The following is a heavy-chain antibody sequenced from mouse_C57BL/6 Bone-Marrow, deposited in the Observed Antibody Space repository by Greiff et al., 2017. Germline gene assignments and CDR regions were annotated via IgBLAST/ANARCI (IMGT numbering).Heavy chain of an antibody. D-gene: IGHD1-1*01. Sequence: EVQLHPSLPELVKPGASVKISCKASGYTFTDYYMNWVKQSHGKSLEWIGDINPNNGGTSYTQKFKGKATLTVDKSSSTAYMELRSLTSEDSADYYCARWDEGSSSYAMDYWGQGTSVTVSS. CDR1: GYTFTDYY. J-gene: IGHJ4*01. CDR3: ARWDEGSSSYAMDY. V-gene: IGHV1-26*01. CDR2: INPNNGGT.